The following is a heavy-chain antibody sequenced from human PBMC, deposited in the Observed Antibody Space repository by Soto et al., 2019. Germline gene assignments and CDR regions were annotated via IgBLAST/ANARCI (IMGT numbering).Heavy chain of an antibody. D-gene: IGHD3-22*01. CDR2: IRNSGST. CDR3: AREDRNYYDGSGFYH. V-gene: IGHV4-31*03. CDR1: GGSISSGTYY. J-gene: IGHJ4*02. Sequence: PSETLSLTCTVSGGSISSGTYYWSWIRQHPGKGLEWIGYIRNSGSTYYNPSLKSRATTSVDTSKSQFSLKLSSVTAADTAVYYCAREDRNYYDGSGFYHWGQGTLVTVSS.